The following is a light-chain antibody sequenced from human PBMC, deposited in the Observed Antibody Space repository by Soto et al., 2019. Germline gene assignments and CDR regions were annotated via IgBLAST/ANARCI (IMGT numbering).Light chain of an antibody. V-gene: IGKV3-11*01. J-gene: IGKJ1*01. CDR1: QSVSSY. CDR3: QQYNSWLWT. Sequence: EIVLTQSPVTLSLSPGERATLSCRASQSVSSYLAWYQQRPGQAPRLLIYDASNRATGIPARFSGSGSGTDFTLTISSLQSEDFAVYYCQQYNSWLWTFGQGTKVDI. CDR2: DAS.